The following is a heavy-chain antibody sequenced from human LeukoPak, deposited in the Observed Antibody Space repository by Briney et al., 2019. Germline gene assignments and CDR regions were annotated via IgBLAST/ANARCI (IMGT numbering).Heavy chain of an antibody. J-gene: IGHJ4*02. Sequence: GGTLRLSCAASGFTFSSYAMSWVRQAPGKGLEWVSTISDSGSSTYYTDSVKGRFTFSRDNSKNTLHLQMNSLRAEDTAVYYCTKDHGFYSSGWHPLFDHWGQGTLVTVTP. CDR1: GFTFSSYA. V-gene: IGHV3-23*01. CDR2: ISDSGSST. D-gene: IGHD6-19*01. CDR3: TKDHGFYSSGWHPLFDH.